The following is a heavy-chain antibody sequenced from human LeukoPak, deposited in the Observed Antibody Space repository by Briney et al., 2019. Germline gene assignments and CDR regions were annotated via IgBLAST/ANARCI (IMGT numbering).Heavy chain of an antibody. D-gene: IGHD6-6*01. Sequence: PSQTLSLTCTVSGGSISSGSYYWSWIRQPAGMGLEWIGRIYTSGSTNYNPSLKSRVTISVDTSKNQFSLKLSSVTAADTAVYYCARDIAARDYYYGMDVWGQGTTVTVSS. CDR2: IYTSGST. V-gene: IGHV4-61*02. CDR3: ARDIAARDYYYGMDV. J-gene: IGHJ6*02. CDR1: GGSISSGSYY.